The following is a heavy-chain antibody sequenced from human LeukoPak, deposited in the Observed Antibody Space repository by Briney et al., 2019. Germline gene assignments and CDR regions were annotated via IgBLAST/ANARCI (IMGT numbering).Heavy chain of an antibody. J-gene: IGHJ4*02. CDR1: GGSFSGYY. D-gene: IGHD5-12*01. CDR3: ARCRPTGSGYDNATGYGYGDFDY. V-gene: IGHV4-34*01. Sequence: PSETLSLTCAVYGGSFSGYYWSWIRQPPGKGLEWIGEINHSGSTNYNPSLKIRVTISVDTSKNQFSLKLSSVTAADTAVYYCARCRPTGSGYDNATGYGYGDFDYWGQGTLVTVSS. CDR2: INHSGST.